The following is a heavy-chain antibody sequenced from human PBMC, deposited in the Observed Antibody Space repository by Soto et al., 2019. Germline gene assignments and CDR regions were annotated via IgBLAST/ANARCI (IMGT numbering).Heavy chain of an antibody. Sequence: QMQLVESGGGVVQPGRSLRLSCAASGFIFSKYGMHWVRQAPGKGLEWVAVISYDGSNKYYAESVKGRFIISRDKSENTLYLQMNSLRAEDTALYYCAKDLGSGKPYYYYAMDVWGQGTTVTVSS. J-gene: IGHJ6*02. CDR3: AKDLGSGKPYYYYAMDV. D-gene: IGHD3-10*01. V-gene: IGHV3-30*18. CDR2: ISYDGSNK. CDR1: GFIFSKYG.